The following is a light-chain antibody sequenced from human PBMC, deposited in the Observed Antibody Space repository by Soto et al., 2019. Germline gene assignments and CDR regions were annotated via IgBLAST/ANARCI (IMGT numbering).Light chain of an antibody. V-gene: IGLV1-47*01. Sequence: QSALPQPPSWSGTPGQRVTISCSGSSSNIGSNYVYWYQQLPGTAPKLLIYRNNQRPSGVPDRFSGSKSGTSASLAISGLRSEDEADYYCAAWDDSLSGYVFGTGTKVTVL. CDR3: AAWDDSLSGYV. J-gene: IGLJ1*01. CDR1: SSNIGSNY. CDR2: RNN.